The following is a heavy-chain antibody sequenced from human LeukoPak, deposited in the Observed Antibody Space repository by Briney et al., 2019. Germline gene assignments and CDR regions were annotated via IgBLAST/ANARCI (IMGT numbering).Heavy chain of an antibody. J-gene: IGHJ5*02. CDR3: AREETITMVRGVDTTDNWFDP. CDR1: GGSISSSSYY. V-gene: IGHV4-39*07. Sequence: PSETLSLTCTVSGGSISSSSYYWGWIRQPPGKGLEWIGSIYYSGSTYYNPSLKSRVTISVDTSKNQFSLNLSSVTTADSAVYYCAREETITMVRGVDTTDNWFDPWGQGTLVTVSS. CDR2: IYYSGST. D-gene: IGHD3-10*01.